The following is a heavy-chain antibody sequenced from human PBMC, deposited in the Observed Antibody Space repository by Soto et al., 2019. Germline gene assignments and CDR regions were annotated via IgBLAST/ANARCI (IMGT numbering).Heavy chain of an antibody. J-gene: IGHJ6*02. V-gene: IGHV1-69*01. D-gene: IGHD1-7*01. CDR1: GGTFSSYA. CDR2: IIPIFGTA. Sequence: QVQLVQSGAEVKKPGSSVKVSCKASGGTFSSYAISWVRQAPGQGLEWMGGIIPIFGTANYAQKFQGRVTITADESTSTAYMELSSQRSEDTAVYYCATSITGTTHYYYGMDVWGQGTTVTVSS. CDR3: ATSITGTTHYYYGMDV.